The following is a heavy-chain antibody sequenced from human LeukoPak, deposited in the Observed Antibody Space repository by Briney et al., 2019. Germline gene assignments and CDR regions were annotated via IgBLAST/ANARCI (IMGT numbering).Heavy chain of an antibody. CDR1: GFTFSSYG. J-gene: IGHJ4*02. Sequence: GGSLRLSCAASGFTFSSYGMSWVRQAPGEGLKWVSIISASGSNTIYADSVKGRFTISRDNSENTLYLQMNSLRAEDTAVYYCAKGASGSHYYSFDYWGQGTLVTVSS. CDR2: ISASGSNT. D-gene: IGHD1-26*01. V-gene: IGHV3-23*01. CDR3: AKGASGSHYYSFDY.